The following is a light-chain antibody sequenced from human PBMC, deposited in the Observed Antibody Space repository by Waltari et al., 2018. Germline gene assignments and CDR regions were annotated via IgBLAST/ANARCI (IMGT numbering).Light chain of an antibody. CDR3: QQYYSTPQA. CDR2: WAS. CDR1: QSVLYSSNNKNY. V-gene: IGKV4-1*01. J-gene: IGKJ1*01. Sequence: DIVMTQSPDSLAVSLGERATINCKSSQSVLYSSNNKNYLAWYQQKPGQPPRLLIYWASTRESGVPDRFSVSGSGTDFTLTISSLQAEDVALYYCQQYYSTPQAFGQGTKVEI.